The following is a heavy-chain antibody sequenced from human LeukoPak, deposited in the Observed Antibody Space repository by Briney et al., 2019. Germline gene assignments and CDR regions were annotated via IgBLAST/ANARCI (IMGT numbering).Heavy chain of an antibody. J-gene: IGHJ4*02. CDR1: GFTFSSND. Sequence: GGSLRLSCAASGFTFSSNDMNWVRQAPGKGLEWVAFIMYDGSDKYYADSVKGRFTISRDNSKNTLYLQMNSLRAEDTAVYYCARSSQEMGSIAVAGTVDYWGQGTLVTVSS. D-gene: IGHD6-19*01. V-gene: IGHV3-30*02. CDR2: IMYDGSDK. CDR3: ARSSQEMGSIAVAGTVDY.